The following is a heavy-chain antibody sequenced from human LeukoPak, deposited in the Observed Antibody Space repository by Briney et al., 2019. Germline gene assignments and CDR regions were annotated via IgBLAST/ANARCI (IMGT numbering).Heavy chain of an antibody. Sequence: GGSLRLSCGASGITFSSYAMTWVRQAPGKGLGGVSGFSAGGGTAYYADSVKGRFTVSRDNSKNTLHLLLNSLRAEDTATFYCAKRSLYRDMPYFDFWGQGTLVTVSS. D-gene: IGHD2-15*01. CDR1: GITFSSYA. J-gene: IGHJ4*02. CDR2: FSAGGGTA. V-gene: IGHV3-23*01. CDR3: AKRSLYRDMPYFDF.